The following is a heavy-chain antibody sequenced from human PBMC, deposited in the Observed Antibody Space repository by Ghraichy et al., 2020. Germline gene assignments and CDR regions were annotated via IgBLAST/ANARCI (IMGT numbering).Heavy chain of an antibody. D-gene: IGHD2-15*01. Sequence: SETLSLTCTVSGDSISSGSFFWGWIRQPPGKGLDWIGSVFYSGSTYYNPSLKSRVTRSVDTSKNQFSLKLSSVTAADTAVYWCARQPAATMREFAFDYWGQGTLVTVSS. CDR3: ARQPAATMREFAFDY. V-gene: IGHV4-39*01. J-gene: IGHJ4*02. CDR1: GDSISSGSFF. CDR2: VFYSGST.